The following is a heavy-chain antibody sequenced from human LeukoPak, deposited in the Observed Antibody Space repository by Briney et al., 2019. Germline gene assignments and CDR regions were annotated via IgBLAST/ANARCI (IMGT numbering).Heavy chain of an antibody. CDR1: GFTFSSYA. CDR3: AKGDYDSSGYYPDAFDI. J-gene: IGHJ3*02. V-gene: IGHV3-23*01. D-gene: IGHD3-22*01. CDR2: ISGSGGST. Sequence: PGGSLRLSCAASGFTFSSYAMSWVRQAPGEGLEWVSAISGSGGSTYYADSVKGRFTISRDNSKNTLYLQMNSLRAEDTAVYYCAKGDYDSSGYYPDAFDIWGQGTMVTVSS.